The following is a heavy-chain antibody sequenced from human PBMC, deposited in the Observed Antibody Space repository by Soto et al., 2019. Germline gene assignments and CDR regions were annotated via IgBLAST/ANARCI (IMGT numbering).Heavy chain of an antibody. CDR1: GFTFSSYG. V-gene: IGHV3-30*19. J-gene: IGHJ3*01. D-gene: IGHD3-10*01. Sequence: QVQLVESGGGVVQPGRSLRLSCAASGFTFSSYGMHWVRQAPGKGLEWVAVISYDGSNKYYADSVKGRFTISRDNSKNTLYLQMNSLRAEDTAAYYCAREVITTNWGQGTMVTVSS. CDR3: AREVITTN. CDR2: ISYDGSNK.